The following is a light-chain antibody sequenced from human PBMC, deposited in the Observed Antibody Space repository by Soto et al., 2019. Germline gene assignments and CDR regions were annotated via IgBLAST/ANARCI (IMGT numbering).Light chain of an antibody. CDR1: QSIRNY. Sequence: EVVLTQSPATLSVSPGERVTLSCRASQSIRNYLAWYQQKPGQAPRLVIYDASNRATGIPARFSGSGSGADFTLTISTLEPEDVAVFYCQQYGTSEIIFGQGTRLETK. V-gene: IGKV3-11*01. J-gene: IGKJ5*01. CDR3: QQYGTSEII. CDR2: DAS.